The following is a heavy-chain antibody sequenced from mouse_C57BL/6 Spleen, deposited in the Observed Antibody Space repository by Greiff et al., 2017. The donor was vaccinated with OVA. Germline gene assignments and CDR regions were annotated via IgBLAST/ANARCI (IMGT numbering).Heavy chain of an antibody. J-gene: IGHJ3*01. CDR3: ARGGDGFAY. D-gene: IGHD3-3*01. Sequence: VQLQQSGPVLVKPGASVKMSCKASGYTFTDYYMNWVKQSHGKSLEWIGVINPYNGGTSYNQKFKGKATLTVDKSSSTAYMGLNSLTSEDSAVDYCARGGDGFAYWGQGTLVTVSA. CDR2: INPYNGGT. V-gene: IGHV1-19*01. CDR1: GYTFTDYY.